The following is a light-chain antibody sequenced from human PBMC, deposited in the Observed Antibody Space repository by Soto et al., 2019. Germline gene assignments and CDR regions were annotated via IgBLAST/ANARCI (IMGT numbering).Light chain of an antibody. J-gene: IGKJ1*01. CDR2: DAS. CDR3: QNYNSYSEA. CDR1: QSISIW. V-gene: IGKV1-5*01. Sequence: DIQITQSPSTLSAAVGERVTITCRASQSISIWLAWYQQKPGKAPKLLIYDASSLESGVPSRFSGSGSGTEFTLTISSLQPDDFATYYCQNYNSYSEACGQGNTGDIK.